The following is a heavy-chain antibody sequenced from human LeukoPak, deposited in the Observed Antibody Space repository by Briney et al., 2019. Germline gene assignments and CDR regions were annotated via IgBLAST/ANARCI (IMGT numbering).Heavy chain of an antibody. V-gene: IGHV4-30-2*01. J-gene: IGHJ4*02. D-gene: IGHD3-10*01. CDR1: GGSISSGGYY. Sequence: PSETLSLTCTVSGGSISSGGYYWSWIRQPPGKGLEWIGYIYHSGSTYYNPSLKSRVTISVDRSKNQFPLKLSSVTAADTAVYYCARAGLAGSFPFDYWGQGTLVTVSS. CDR2: IYHSGST. CDR3: ARAGLAGSFPFDY.